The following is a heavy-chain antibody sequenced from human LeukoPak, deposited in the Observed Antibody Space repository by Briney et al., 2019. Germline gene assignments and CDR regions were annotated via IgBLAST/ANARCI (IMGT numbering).Heavy chain of an antibody. CDR1: GFTFSGSA. CDR2: IRTKANNYAT. J-gene: IGHJ3*02. V-gene: IGHV3-73*01. Sequence: GGSLKLSCAASGFTFSGSAMHWVRQASGKGLEWVGRIRTKANNYATEYAASVKGRFTISRDDSKNTAYLQMNSLKTEDTAVYYCAGLFRRGDAFDIWGQGTMVTVSS. D-gene: IGHD3-22*01. CDR3: AGLFRRGDAFDI.